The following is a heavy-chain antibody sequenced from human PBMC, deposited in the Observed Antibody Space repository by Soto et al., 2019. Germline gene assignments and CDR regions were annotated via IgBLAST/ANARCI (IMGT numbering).Heavy chain of an antibody. Sequence: SETLSLTCTVSGGSISSGSYHWSWIRQHPGKGLEWIGNIYYSGSSYYNPSLKSRATISIDTSKDQFSLRLGSVTAADPAVYYCARVEGSSYYFRHDCWGRGTLVTVSS. J-gene: IGHJ4*02. CDR1: GGSISSGSYH. D-gene: IGHD1-26*01. CDR3: ARVEGSSYYFRHDC. CDR2: IYYSGSS. V-gene: IGHV4-31*03.